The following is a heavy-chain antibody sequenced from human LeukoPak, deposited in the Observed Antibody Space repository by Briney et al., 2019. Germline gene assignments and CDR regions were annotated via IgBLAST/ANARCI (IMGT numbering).Heavy chain of an antibody. CDR1: GFTFSSYW. CDR3: ACSYGSGSYYGSTYYYYGMDV. J-gene: IGHJ6*02. Sequence: GGSLRLSCAASGFTFSSYWMHWVRQAPGKGLVWVSRINSDGSSTSYADFVKGRFTISRDNAKNTLYLQMNSLRAEDTAVYYCACSYGSGSYYGSTYYYYGMDVWGQGTMVTVS. CDR2: INSDGSST. V-gene: IGHV3-74*01. D-gene: IGHD3-10*01.